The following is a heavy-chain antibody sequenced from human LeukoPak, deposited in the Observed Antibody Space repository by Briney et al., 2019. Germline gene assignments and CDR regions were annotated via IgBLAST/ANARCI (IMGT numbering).Heavy chain of an antibody. Sequence: SETLSLTCTVSGDSISTPSYWWGWMRQSPGKGLEWIGSIAYIGITSYNPSLRSRVTISVDTSENQFSLQLTSVTAADTAVYYCTRLPLDYSLDHWGQGTLVSVSS. CDR3: TRLPLDYSLDH. J-gene: IGHJ4*02. D-gene: IGHD4-11*01. V-gene: IGHV4-39*01. CDR1: GDSISTPSYW. CDR2: IAYIGIT.